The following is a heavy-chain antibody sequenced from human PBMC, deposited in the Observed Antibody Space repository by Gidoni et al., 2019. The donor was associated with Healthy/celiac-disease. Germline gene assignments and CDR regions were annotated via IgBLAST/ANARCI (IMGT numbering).Heavy chain of an antibody. Sequence: EVQLVESGGGLVKPGRSLRLSCTASGLTFGDYAMRWFRQAPGKGLEWVGFIRSKAYGGTTEYAASVKGRFTISRDDSKSIAYLQMNSLKTEDTAVYYCTRASSTPPDYWGQGTLVTVSS. V-gene: IGHV3-49*05. CDR1: GLTFGDYA. CDR2: IRSKAYGGTT. J-gene: IGHJ4*02. D-gene: IGHD2-2*01. CDR3: TRASSTPPDY.